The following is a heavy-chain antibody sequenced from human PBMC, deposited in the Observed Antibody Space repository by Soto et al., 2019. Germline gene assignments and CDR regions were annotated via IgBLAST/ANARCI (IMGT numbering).Heavy chain of an antibody. J-gene: IGHJ4*02. CDR3: TTGFFDSGGVDS. V-gene: IGHV3-15*07. Sequence: EVQLVESGGGLVKPGGSLRLSCAASGFIFGNTWMNWVRQAPGKGLEWVGRIKTMTGVGTTDYAASVNGRFTISRDDSKSTLYLQMNSLRTEDTAVYSCTTGFFDSGGVDSWGQGTLVTVSS. D-gene: IGHD3-22*01. CDR1: GFIFGNTW. CDR2: IKTMTGVGTT.